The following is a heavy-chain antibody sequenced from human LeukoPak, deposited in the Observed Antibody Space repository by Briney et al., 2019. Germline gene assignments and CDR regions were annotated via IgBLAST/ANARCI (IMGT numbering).Heavy chain of an antibody. CDR2: IPYDGSNK. J-gene: IGHJ4*02. V-gene: IGHV3-30*02. D-gene: IGHD5-18*01. Sequence: PGGSLRLSCAASGFTFSNYDMHWVRQAPGKGLEWVAFIPYDGSNKYYANSVKGRFTISRDNSKNTLYLQMNSLRTEDTAVYYCAKAISYGFDYWGQGTLVTVSS. CDR3: AKAISYGFDY. CDR1: GFTFSNYD.